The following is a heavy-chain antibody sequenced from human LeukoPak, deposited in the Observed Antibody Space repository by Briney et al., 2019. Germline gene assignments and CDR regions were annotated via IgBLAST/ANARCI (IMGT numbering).Heavy chain of an antibody. D-gene: IGHD7-27*01. V-gene: IGHV1-24*01. J-gene: IGHJ6*02. CDR1: GYTLTELS. CDR2: FDPEDGET. Sequence: GASVTVSFKVSGYTLTELSMHWVRQAPGKGLEWMGGFDPEDGETIYAQKFQGRVTMTEDTSTDTAYMELRSLRSDDTAVYYCARGNTVSLPGDRRAWYYGMDVWGQGTTVTVSS. CDR3: ARGNTVSLPGDRRAWYYGMDV.